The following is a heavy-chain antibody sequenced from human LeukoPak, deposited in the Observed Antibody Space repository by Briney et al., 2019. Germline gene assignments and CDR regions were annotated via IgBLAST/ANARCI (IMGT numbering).Heavy chain of an antibody. CDR3: ATGVDTAMVGDFDY. J-gene: IGHJ4*02. D-gene: IGHD5-18*01. V-gene: IGHV3-33*01. Sequence: GRSLRLSCAASGFTFSSYGMHWVRQAPGKGLEWVAVIWYDGSNKYYADSVKGRFTISRDNSKNTLYLQMNSLRAEDTAVYYCATGVDTAMVGDFDYWGQGTLVTVSS. CDR1: GFTFSSYG. CDR2: IWYDGSNK.